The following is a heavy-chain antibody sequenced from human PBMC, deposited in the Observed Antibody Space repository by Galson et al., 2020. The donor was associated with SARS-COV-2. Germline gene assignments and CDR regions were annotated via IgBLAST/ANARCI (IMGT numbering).Heavy chain of an antibody. CDR3: ARGITEAYYYGSGTWGC. Sequence: SETLSLTCAVYGGSFSGYYWSWIRQPPGKGLEWIGELNHSGSTNYNPSLKSRVTISVDTSKNQFSLKLRSVTAADTAVYYCARGITEAYYYGSGTWGCWGQGSLVSVSS. D-gene: IGHD3-10*01. CDR1: GGSFSGYY. CDR2: LNHSGST. V-gene: IGHV4-34*01. J-gene: IGHJ4*02.